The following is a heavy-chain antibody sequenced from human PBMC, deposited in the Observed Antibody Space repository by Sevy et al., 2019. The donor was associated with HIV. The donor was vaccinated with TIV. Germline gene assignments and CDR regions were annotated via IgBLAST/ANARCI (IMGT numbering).Heavy chain of an antibody. V-gene: IGHV3-30-3*01. CDR3: ARDFYEFGDPRGFDY. J-gene: IGHJ4*02. CDR2: ISYDGSNK. CDR1: GFTFSYYA. Sequence: GGSLRLSCAASGFTFSYYAMHWVRQAPGMGLEWVALISYDGSNKYYADSVRGRFTISRDNSKNTLYLQMDSLRPEDTAVYYCARDFYEFGDPRGFDYWGQRTLVTVSS. D-gene: IGHD4-17*01.